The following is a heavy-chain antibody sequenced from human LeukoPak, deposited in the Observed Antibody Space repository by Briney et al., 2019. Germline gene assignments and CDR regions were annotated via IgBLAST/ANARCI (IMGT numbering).Heavy chain of an antibody. Sequence: SETLSLTCTISGGSISSYYWSWIRQPPGKGLEWIGSIYYSGSTYYNPSLKSRVTISVDTSKNQFSLKLSPVTAADTAVYYCARVDCSSTSCYVARTGAFDIWGQGTMVTVSS. D-gene: IGHD2-2*01. CDR3: ARVDCSSTSCYVARTGAFDI. J-gene: IGHJ3*02. CDR1: GGSISSYY. V-gene: IGHV4-59*05. CDR2: IYYSGST.